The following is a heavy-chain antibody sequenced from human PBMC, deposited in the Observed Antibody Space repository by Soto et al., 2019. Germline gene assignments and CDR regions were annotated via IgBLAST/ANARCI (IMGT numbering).Heavy chain of an antibody. CDR2: ISRSSTTTI. Sequence: PGGSLRLSCAASGFTLSSYSMNWVSQAPGKGLELISYISRSSTTTIYYADSVKGRFTISRDNAKNSLYLQMNSLRDEDTAVYYCARDRLGYSYGNSMDVWGQGPTFTVSS. D-gene: IGHD5-18*01. CDR3: ARDRLGYSYGNSMDV. CDR1: GFTLSSYS. V-gene: IGHV3-48*02. J-gene: IGHJ6*02.